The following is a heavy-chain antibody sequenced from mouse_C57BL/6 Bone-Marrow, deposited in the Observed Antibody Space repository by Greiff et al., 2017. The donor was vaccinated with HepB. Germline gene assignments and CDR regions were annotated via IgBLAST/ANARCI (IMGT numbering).Heavy chain of an antibody. CDR2: INPSTGGT. V-gene: IGHV1-42*01. D-gene: IGHD1-1*01. CDR1: GYSFTGYY. CDR3: AHYYYGSSPFAY. Sequence: VQLQQSGPELVKPGASVKISCKASGYSFTGYYMNWVKQSPEKSLEWIGEINPSTGGTTYNQKFKAKATLTVDKSSSTAYMQLKSLTSEDSAVYYCAHYYYGSSPFAYWGQVTLVTVSA. J-gene: IGHJ3*01.